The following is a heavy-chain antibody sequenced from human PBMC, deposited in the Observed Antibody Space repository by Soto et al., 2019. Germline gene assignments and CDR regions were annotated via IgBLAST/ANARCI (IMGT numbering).Heavy chain of an antibody. Sequence: GASVKVSCKASGYTFTSYGISWVRQAPGQGLDWMGWISAYNGNTKYAQDLQGRVTMTTDTSTSTAYMKLRSLRSDDTAVYYCARFSGGSYNTYYFYYGMDVWGQGTTVTVSS. CDR2: ISAYNGNT. CDR3: ARFSGGSYNTYYFYYGMDV. D-gene: IGHD2-15*01. V-gene: IGHV1-18*01. J-gene: IGHJ6*02. CDR1: GYTFTSYG.